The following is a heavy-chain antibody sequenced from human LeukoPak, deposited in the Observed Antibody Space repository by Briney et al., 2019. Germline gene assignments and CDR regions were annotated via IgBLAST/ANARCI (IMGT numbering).Heavy chain of an antibody. Sequence: EASVKVSCKASGYSFYSYGITWVRQAPRQRFEWMGWISGYNGKTDYSQNFRGRVTMTTDTSTSTAYLEVRSLRSDDTAVYYCARNINSGHDASYEYYYMDVWGKGTMVTVSS. CDR1: GYSFYSYG. V-gene: IGHV1-18*01. J-gene: IGHJ6*03. CDR3: ARNINSGHDASYEYYYMDV. D-gene: IGHD5-12*01. CDR2: ISGYNGKT.